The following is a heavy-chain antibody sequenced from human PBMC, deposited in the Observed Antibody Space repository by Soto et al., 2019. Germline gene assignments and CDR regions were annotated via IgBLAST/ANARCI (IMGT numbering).Heavy chain of an antibody. V-gene: IGHV1-69*01. CDR1: GGTFSSYA. J-gene: IGHJ6*02. CDR2: IIPSFGTA. CDR3: ARNHASLVPAATGGYFYYGLDV. Sequence: QVQLVQSGAEVKKPGSSVKVSCKASGGTFSSYALSWVRQAPGQGLEWMGGIIPSFGTANYAQKLQGRVTITADESTSTGYMELSSLRSEDTAVYYCARNHASLVPAATGGYFYYGLDVWGQGTTVIVSS. D-gene: IGHD2-2*01.